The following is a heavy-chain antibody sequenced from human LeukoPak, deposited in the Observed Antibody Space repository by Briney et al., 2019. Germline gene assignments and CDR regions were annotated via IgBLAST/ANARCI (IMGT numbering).Heavy chain of an antibody. CDR2: INPSGGST. CDR1: GYTFTSYY. Sequence: ASVKVSCKASGYTFTSYYMHWVRQAPGQGLEWMGIINPSGGSTSYAQKFQGRVTMTRDMSTSTVYMELSSLRSEDTAVYYSARDRRDYYYMDVWGKGTTVTVSS. CDR3: ARDRRDYYYMDV. J-gene: IGHJ6*03. V-gene: IGHV1-46*01.